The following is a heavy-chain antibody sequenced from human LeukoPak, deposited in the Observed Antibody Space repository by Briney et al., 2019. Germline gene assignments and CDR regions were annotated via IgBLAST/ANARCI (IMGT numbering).Heavy chain of an antibody. D-gene: IGHD3-10*01. CDR1: GGSISSSSYY. CDR2: IYYSGST. CDR3: ARQPGSIDP. V-gene: IGHV4-39*01. Sequence: KASETLSLTCTVSGGSISSSSYYWGWIRQPPGKGLEWIGSIYYSGSTYYNPSLKSRVTISVDTSKNQFSLKLSSVTAAGTAVYYCARQPGSIDPWGQGTLVTVSS. J-gene: IGHJ5*02.